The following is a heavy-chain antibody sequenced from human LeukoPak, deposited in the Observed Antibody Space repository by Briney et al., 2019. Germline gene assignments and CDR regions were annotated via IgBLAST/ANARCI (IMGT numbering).Heavy chain of an antibody. CDR2: IRSSSRYI. Sequence: PGGSLRLSCAASGFTFSSYSMNWVRQAPGEGLEWVSSIRSSSRYIYYADSVKGRFTISRDNAKNSLSLQMNSLRAEDTAVYYCARGRAYCGGDCYPHWFDPWGQGTLVTVSS. V-gene: IGHV3-21*01. D-gene: IGHD2-21*02. CDR1: GFTFSSYS. CDR3: ARGRAYCGGDCYPHWFDP. J-gene: IGHJ5*02.